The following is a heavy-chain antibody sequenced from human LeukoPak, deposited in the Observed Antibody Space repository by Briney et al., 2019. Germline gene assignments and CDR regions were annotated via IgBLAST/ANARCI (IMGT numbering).Heavy chain of an antibody. J-gene: IGHJ4*02. D-gene: IGHD3-10*02. V-gene: IGHV3-23*01. Sequence: PGGSLRLSCAASGFTFSTHAMSWVRQAPGKGLEWVSALSPSGGITYYDDSVKGRFTISRDNSKNTLYLQMNSMTAEGTAIYYCAKGVNYFVLEYWGQGTLVTISS. CDR3: AKGVNYFVLEY. CDR1: GFTFSTHA. CDR2: LSPSGGIT.